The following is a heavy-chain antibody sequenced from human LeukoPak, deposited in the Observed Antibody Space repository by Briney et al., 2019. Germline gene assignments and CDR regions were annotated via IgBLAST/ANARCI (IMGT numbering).Heavy chain of an antibody. CDR3: ARRAGAYSHPYDY. J-gene: IGHJ4*02. CDR2: ISTSGSTI. CDR1: GFTFSSYS. V-gene: IGHV3-48*04. Sequence: GGSLRLSCAASGFTFSSYSMNWVRQAPGKGLEWVSFISTSGSTIYYADSVKGRFTISRDNAKNSLYLQMNSLRAEDTAVYYCARRAGAYSHPYDYWGQGTLVTVSS. D-gene: IGHD4/OR15-4a*01.